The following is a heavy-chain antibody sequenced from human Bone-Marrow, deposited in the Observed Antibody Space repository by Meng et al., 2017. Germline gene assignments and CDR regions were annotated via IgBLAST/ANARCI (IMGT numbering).Heavy chain of an antibody. J-gene: IGHJ2*01. CDR1: RFTFSAYY. D-gene: IGHD4-17*01. CDR3: ARDDYGDRYWYFDL. CDR2: ISSSGSTI. Sequence: GPLLASVGGLGKPCGPRRLSCAAPRFTFSAYYMSWIRQAPGKGLEWVSYISSSGSTIYYADSVKGRFTISRDNAKNSLYLQMNSLRAEDTAVYYCARDDYGDRYWYFDLWGRGTLVTVSS. V-gene: IGHV3-11*01.